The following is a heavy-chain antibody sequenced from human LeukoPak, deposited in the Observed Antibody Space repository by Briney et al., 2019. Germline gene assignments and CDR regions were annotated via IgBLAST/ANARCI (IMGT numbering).Heavy chain of an antibody. V-gene: IGHV1-2*02. CDR2: INPNSGGT. CDR3: ARGRRYCSSTSCSSMGLWYFDL. Sequence: ASVKVSCKASGYTFTGYYMHWVRQAPGQGLEWMGWINPNSGGTNYAQKFQGRVTMTRDTSISTAYMELSRLRSDDTAVYYCARGRRYCSSTSCSSMGLWYFDLWGRGTLVTVSS. D-gene: IGHD2-2*01. J-gene: IGHJ2*01. CDR1: GYTFTGYY.